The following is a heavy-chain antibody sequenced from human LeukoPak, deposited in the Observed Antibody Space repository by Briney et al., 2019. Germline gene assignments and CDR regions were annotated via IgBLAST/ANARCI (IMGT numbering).Heavy chain of an antibody. CDR2: INSDGSST. CDR1: GXMFSSYW. Sequence: PGGSLRLSCVASGXMFSSYWMNWVRQAPGKGLVWVSRINSDGSSTSYADSVKGRFTISRDNAKNTLFLQMNSLRAEDTAVYYCARGPGAFDIWGQGTMVTVSS. J-gene: IGHJ3*02. V-gene: IGHV3-74*01. CDR3: ARGPGAFDI. D-gene: IGHD2-2*01.